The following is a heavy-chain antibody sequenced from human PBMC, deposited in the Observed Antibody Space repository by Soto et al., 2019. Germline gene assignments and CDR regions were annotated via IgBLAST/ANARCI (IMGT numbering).Heavy chain of an antibody. V-gene: IGHV4-34*01. D-gene: IGHD6-13*01. J-gene: IGHJ3*02. Sequence: SETLSLTCAVYGGSFSGYYWSWIRQPPGKGLEWIGEINHSGSTNYNPSLKSRVTISVDTSKNQFSLKLSSVTAADTAVYYCRESSSPSDAFDIWGQGTMVTVSS. CDR3: RESSSPSDAFDI. CDR1: GGSFSGYY. CDR2: INHSGST.